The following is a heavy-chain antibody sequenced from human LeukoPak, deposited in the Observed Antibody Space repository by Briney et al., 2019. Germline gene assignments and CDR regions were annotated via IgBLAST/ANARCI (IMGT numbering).Heavy chain of an antibody. CDR3: ARAGGYSGYASN. J-gene: IGHJ4*02. CDR1: GGSISSGGYY. V-gene: IGHV4-31*03. D-gene: IGHD5-12*01. Sequence: SETLSLTCTVSGGSISSGGYYWSWIRQHPGKGLEWIGYIYYSGSTYYNPSLKSRVTISVDTSKNQFSLNLTSVNVADTAVYYCARAGGYSGYASNWGQGTLVTVSS. CDR2: IYYSGST.